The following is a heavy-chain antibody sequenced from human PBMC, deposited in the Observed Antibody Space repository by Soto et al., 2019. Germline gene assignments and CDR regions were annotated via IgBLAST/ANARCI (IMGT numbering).Heavy chain of an antibody. CDR1: GFTFSSYA. V-gene: IGHV3-30-3*01. Sequence: GGSLRLSCAASGFTFSSYAMHWVRQAPGKGLEWVAVISYDGSNKYYADSVKGRFTISRDNSKNTLYLQMNSLRAEDTAAYYCARDHSSSSPEPDYWGQGTLVTVSS. CDR3: ARDHSSSSPEPDY. CDR2: ISYDGSNK. J-gene: IGHJ4*02. D-gene: IGHD6-13*01.